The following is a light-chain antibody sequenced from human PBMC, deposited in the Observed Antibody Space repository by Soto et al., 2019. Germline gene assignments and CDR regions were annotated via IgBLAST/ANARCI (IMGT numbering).Light chain of an antibody. Sequence: EISLTQSPRTRSLCPGERTTLSCWASQSVYSSYLAWYQQRPGQAPRLLFYDASIRATGIPDRFSGSGSGTEFTLTISSLQSEDFAVYYCQQYNNWPFTFGQGTRLEIK. J-gene: IGKJ5*01. CDR3: QQYNNWPFT. V-gene: IGKV3D-15*01. CDR2: DAS. CDR1: QSVYSSY.